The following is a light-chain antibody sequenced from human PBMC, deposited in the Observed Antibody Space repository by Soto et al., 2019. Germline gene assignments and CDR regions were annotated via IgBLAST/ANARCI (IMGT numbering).Light chain of an antibody. Sequence: EIVLIQSPATLSLSPGERATLSCRASQSVSSNLAWYPQNPGQASRLLIFDASNRATGIPDRLSGSGSGTDVTLTNSSLEPEDVAVYYCQQHSNWPLTFGGGTKVVIK. CDR2: DAS. CDR3: QQHSNWPLT. V-gene: IGKV3-11*01. CDR1: QSVSSN. J-gene: IGKJ4*01.